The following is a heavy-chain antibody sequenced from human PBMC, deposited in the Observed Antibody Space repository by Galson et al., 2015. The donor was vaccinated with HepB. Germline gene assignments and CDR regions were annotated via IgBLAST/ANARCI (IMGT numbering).Heavy chain of an antibody. Sequence: SVKVSCKASGGTFSSYAISWVRQAPGQGLEWMGGIIPIFGTANYAQKFQGRVTITADESTSTAYMELSSLRSEDTAVYYCARAARPGGYYYYYMDVWGKGTTVTVSS. D-gene: IGHD6-6*01. V-gene: IGHV1-69*13. J-gene: IGHJ6*03. CDR2: IIPIFGTA. CDR1: GGTFSSYA. CDR3: ARAARPGGYYYYYMDV.